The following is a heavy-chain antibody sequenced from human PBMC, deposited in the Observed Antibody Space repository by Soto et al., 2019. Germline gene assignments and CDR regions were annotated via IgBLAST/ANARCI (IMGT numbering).Heavy chain of an antibody. CDR2: INYNGNT. D-gene: IGHD3-10*01. CDR3: ARDPADRGDYFDY. Sequence: PSETLSLTCAVYGGSFSGYYWSWIRQPPGKGLEWIGEINYNGNTNYNPSLKSRVTISVDTSKNQFSLSLSSVTAADTAVYYCARDPADRGDYFDYWGQGTLVTVSS. V-gene: IGHV4-34*09. CDR1: GGSFSGYY. J-gene: IGHJ4*02.